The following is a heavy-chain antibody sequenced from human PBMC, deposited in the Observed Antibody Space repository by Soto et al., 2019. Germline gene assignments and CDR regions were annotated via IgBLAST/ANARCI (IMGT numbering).Heavy chain of an antibody. CDR2: INSDGSST. D-gene: IGHD1-26*01. Sequence: EVQLVESGGGLVQPGGSLRLSCAASGFTFSSYWMHWVRQAPGKGLVWVSRINSDGSSTSYADSVKGRFTISRDNAKITLYLQMNSLGAEDTAVYYCAITIGATMFYYYGRDVWGQGTTVTVSS. J-gene: IGHJ6*02. CDR1: GFTFSSYW. V-gene: IGHV3-74*01. CDR3: AITIGATMFYYYGRDV.